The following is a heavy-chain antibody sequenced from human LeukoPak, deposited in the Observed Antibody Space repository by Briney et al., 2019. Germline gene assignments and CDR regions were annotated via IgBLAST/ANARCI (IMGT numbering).Heavy chain of an antibody. CDR2: INHSGST. V-gene: IGHV4-34*01. J-gene: IGHJ3*02. CDR1: GGSFSGYN. Sequence: SETLSLTCAVYGGSFSGYNWSWIRQPPGKGLEWIGEINHSGSTNYNPSLKSRVTISVDTSSNQFSLKLSSVTAADTTVYYCASNQDGYNSNQPWAFDIWGQGTMVTVSS. D-gene: IGHD5-24*01. CDR3: ASNQDGYNSNQPWAFDI.